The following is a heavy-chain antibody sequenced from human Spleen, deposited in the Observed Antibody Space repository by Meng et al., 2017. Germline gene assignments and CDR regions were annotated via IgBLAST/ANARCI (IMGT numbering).Heavy chain of an antibody. D-gene: IGHD4-11*01. Sequence: QVDPHQAGSGLLKPSGILSLTCGVAGGSFSDYYWSRNRQPPGKGLEWIGEINHSGSTNYNPSLESRATISVDTSQNNLSLKLSSVTAADSAVYYCARGPTTMAHDFDYWGQGTLVTVSS. V-gene: IGHV4-34*01. J-gene: IGHJ4*02. CDR1: GGSFSDYY. CDR2: INHSGST. CDR3: ARGPTTMAHDFDY.